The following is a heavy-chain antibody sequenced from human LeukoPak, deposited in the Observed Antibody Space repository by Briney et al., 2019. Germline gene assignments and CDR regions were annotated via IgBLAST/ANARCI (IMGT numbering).Heavy chain of an antibody. D-gene: IGHD3-10*01. V-gene: IGHV3-23*01. J-gene: IGHJ4*02. Sequence: GGSLRLSCAASGFTFSTYAMSWVRQAPGKGLEWVSAIAGSGGSSYYADSVKGRFSISRDNSKNTLYVQMNSLRAEDTAVYYCAKDRGWFGGSLANFDSWGQGTLVTVSS. CDR3: AKDRGWFGGSLANFDS. CDR2: IAGSGGSS. CDR1: GFTFSTYA.